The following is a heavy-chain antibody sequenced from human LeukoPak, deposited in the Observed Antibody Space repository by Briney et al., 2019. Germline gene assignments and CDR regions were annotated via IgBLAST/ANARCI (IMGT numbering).Heavy chain of an antibody. CDR3: ARTQWVADRYCGGDCSHFDY. V-gene: IGHV1-69*05. D-gene: IGHD2-21*02. CDR1: GGTFSSYV. CDR2: IIPIFGTA. J-gene: IGHJ4*02. Sequence: SVKVSCKASGGTFSSYVISWVRQAPGQGLEWMGGIIPIFGTANYAQKFQGRVTITTDESTSTAYMELSSLRSEDTPVYYCARTQWVADRYCGGDCSHFDYWGQGTLVTVSS.